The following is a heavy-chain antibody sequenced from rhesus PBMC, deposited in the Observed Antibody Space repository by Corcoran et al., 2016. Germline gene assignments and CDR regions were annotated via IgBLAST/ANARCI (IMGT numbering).Heavy chain of an antibody. Sequence: QVQLQESGPGLVKPSETLSLTCAVSGGSISSNYWSWIRQPPGKGLEWIGYIYGSSGSTYYNPSLRSRDTISTDASKNQFSLKLSSGTAADAGVYYCARGTIAAGLPLSFDYWGQGVLVTISS. CDR2: IYGSSGST. CDR1: GGSISSNY. CDR3: ARGTIAAGLPLSFDY. D-gene: IGHD6-13*01. V-gene: IGHV4-160*01. J-gene: IGHJ4*01.